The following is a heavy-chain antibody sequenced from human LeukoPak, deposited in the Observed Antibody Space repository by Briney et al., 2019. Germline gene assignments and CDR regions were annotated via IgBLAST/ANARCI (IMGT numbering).Heavy chain of an antibody. V-gene: IGHV3-30*04. D-gene: IGHD2-15*01. CDR3: ARDAGLGYCSGGSCNDAFDI. Sequence: GGSLRLSCAASGFTFSSYAMHWVRQAPGKGLEWVAVMSYDGSNKYYADSVKGRFTIPRDNSKNTLYLQMNSLRAEDTAVYYCARDAGLGYCSGGSCNDAFDIWGQGTMVTVSS. J-gene: IGHJ3*02. CDR1: GFTFSSYA. CDR2: MSYDGSNK.